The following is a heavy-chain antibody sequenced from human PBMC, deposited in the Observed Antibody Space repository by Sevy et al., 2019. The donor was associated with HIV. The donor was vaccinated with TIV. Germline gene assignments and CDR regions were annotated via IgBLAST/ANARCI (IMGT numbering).Heavy chain of an antibody. CDR3: ARDCNSNTCLWGLDV. Sequence: GGSLRLSCAASGFTFSRYWMSWVRQAPGKGLEWVANIKVDGSEKYYVDSVKGRFTISRDNAKNSLYLQMNRLRAEDTAVYYCARDCNSNTCLWGLDVWGQGTTVTVSS. CDR1: GFTFSRYW. V-gene: IGHV3-7*03. D-gene: IGHD2-2*01. J-gene: IGHJ6*02. CDR2: IKVDGSEK.